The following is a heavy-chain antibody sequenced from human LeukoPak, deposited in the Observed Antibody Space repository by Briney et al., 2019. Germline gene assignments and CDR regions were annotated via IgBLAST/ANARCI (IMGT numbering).Heavy chain of an antibody. CDR1: GFTFSSYA. D-gene: IGHD2-21*01. J-gene: IGHJ6*03. CDR3: AKDAIDYYYYCIDV. Sequence: PGGSLRLSCAASGFTFSSYAMHWVRQAPGKGLEWVALIPYDGSNKYYADSVKGRFTISRDNSKNTLYLQMNTLRAEDTAVYYCAKDAIDYYYYCIDVWGKGTTVTVSS. V-gene: IGHV3-30*04. CDR2: IPYDGSNK.